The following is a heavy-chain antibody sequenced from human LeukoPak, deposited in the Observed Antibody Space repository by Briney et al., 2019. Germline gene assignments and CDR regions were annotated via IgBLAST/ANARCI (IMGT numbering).Heavy chain of an antibody. CDR1: GYTFRNHG. CDR2: ISAYNGDT. Sequence: ASVKVSFKASGYTFRNHGITWVRQAPGQGLEWMGWISAYNGDTHYAQNLQGRVTMTTDTSTSTAFMELRSLRSDDTAVYYCARDPTNTSGYYAYFDYWGQGTLVTVSS. CDR3: ARDPTNTSGYYAYFDY. D-gene: IGHD5-12*01. J-gene: IGHJ4*02. V-gene: IGHV1-18*01.